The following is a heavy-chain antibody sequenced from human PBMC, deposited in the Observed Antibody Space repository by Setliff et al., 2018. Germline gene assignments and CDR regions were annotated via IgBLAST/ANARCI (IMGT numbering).Heavy chain of an antibody. V-gene: IGHV4-4*08. J-gene: IGHJ4*02. D-gene: IGHD3-22*01. CDR1: GGSISGDS. CDR3: ARAFDSSGYYGESHTHYFDN. CDR2: SSTSGCT. Sequence: SETLSLTCTVSGGSISGDSWSWIRQPPGKGLEWIGYSSTSGCTNCNPSLESRVTISVDTSKNQVSLKLTSVTVADTAVYYCARAFDSSGYYGESHTHYFDNWGQGTLVTVSS.